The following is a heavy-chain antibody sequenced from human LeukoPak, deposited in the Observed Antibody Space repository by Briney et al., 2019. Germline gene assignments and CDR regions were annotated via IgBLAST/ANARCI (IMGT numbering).Heavy chain of an antibody. CDR1: GFSFSTSG. CDR3: AKSMTTVVNPFDF. V-gene: IGHV3-30*18. J-gene: IGHJ4*02. Sequence: PGGSLRLSCAASGFSFSTSGMHWVRQAPGKGLVWLAVISYDATNEYYADSVKGRFTISRDNSRNTLYLQTSDLRPEDTAVYYCAKSMTTVVNPFDFWGQGTLVTVSS. CDR2: ISYDATNE. D-gene: IGHD4-23*01.